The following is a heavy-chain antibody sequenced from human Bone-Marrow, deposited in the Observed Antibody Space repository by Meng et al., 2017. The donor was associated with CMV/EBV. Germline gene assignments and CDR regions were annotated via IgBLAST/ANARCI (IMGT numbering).Heavy chain of an antibody. CDR1: GFTFSSYS. D-gene: IGHD3-3*01. Sequence: GGSLRLSCAASGFTFSSYSMNWVRQAPGKGLEWVSYISSSSSTIYYADSVKGRFTISRDNAKNSLYLQMNSLRAEDTALYHCAREVRAYDFWSGYQNWGQGTLVTVSS. CDR3: AREVRAYDFWSGYQN. CDR2: ISSSSSTI. J-gene: IGHJ4*02. V-gene: IGHV3-48*04.